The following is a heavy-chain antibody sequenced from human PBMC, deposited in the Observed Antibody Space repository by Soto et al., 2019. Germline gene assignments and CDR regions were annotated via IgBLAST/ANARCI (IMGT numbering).Heavy chain of an antibody. D-gene: IGHD3-22*01. Sequence: QVQLVESGGGVVQPGRSLRLSCAASVFTFSSYGMHWVRQAPGKGLEWVAVISYDGSNKYYADSVKGRFTISRDNSKNTQYLQMNRLRAEDKAVYYCAKDLNYYDSETPDYWGQGTLVTVSS. V-gene: IGHV3-30*18. CDR3: AKDLNYYDSETPDY. CDR2: ISYDGSNK. CDR1: VFTFSSYG. J-gene: IGHJ4*02.